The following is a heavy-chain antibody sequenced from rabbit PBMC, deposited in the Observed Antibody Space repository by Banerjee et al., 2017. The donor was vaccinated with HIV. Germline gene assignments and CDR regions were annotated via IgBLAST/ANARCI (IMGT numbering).Heavy chain of an antibody. V-gene: IGHV1S40*01. Sequence: QSLEESGGGLVQPEGSLALTCKASGFTISGMYYMCWVRQAPGKGLEWIGCIYASSDSAYYANWAKGRFTISKTSSTTVTLQMTSLTAADTATYFCARGWAGYAAYGYAEGLYFDLWGPGTLVTVS. CDR1: GFTISGMYY. CDR3: ARGWAGYAAYGYAEGLYFDL. CDR2: IYASSDSA. D-gene: IGHD6-1*01. J-gene: IGHJ4*01.